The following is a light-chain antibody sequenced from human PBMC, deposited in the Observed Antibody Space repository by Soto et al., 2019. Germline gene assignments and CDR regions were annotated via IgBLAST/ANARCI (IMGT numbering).Light chain of an antibody. V-gene: IGLV2-14*03. CDR3: SSYTSSSTLVV. CDR1: SYYY. CDR2: DVS. Sequence: QSALTQPRSVSGSLGQSVTISCSGTSYYYVSWYQHAPGKAPKLIIYDVSNRPSGVSNRFSGSKSGNTASLTISGLQAEDEADYYCSSYTSSSTLVVFGGGTKLTVL. J-gene: IGLJ2*01.